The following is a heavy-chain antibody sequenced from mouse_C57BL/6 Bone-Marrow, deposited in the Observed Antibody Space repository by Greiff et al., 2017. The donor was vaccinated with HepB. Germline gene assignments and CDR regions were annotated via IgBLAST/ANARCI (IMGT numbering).Heavy chain of an antibody. CDR3: AIHYYGSSPFAY. V-gene: IGHV1-55*01. Sequence: QVQLQQPGAELVKPGASVKMSCKASGYTFTSYWITWVKQRPGQGLEWIGAIYPGSGSTNYNEKFKSKATLTVDTSSSTAYMQLSSLTSEDSAVYYCAIHYYGSSPFAYWGQGTLVTVSA. CDR1: GYTFTSYW. D-gene: IGHD1-1*01. J-gene: IGHJ3*01. CDR2: IYPGSGST.